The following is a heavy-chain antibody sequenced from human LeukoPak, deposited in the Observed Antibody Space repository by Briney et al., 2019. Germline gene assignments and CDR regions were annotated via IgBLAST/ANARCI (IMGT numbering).Heavy chain of an antibody. CDR3: AKDRLLNCRGDCYIFDY. D-gene: IGHD2-21*02. CDR2: ISGSDRST. J-gene: IGHJ4*02. V-gene: IGHV3-23*01. Sequence: GGSLRLSCAASGFTFSSYAMSWVRQAPGKGLEGVSGISGSDRSTYYADSVKGRFSISRDNSKNTLYLQVNGLRTEDTAVYYCAKDRLLNCRGDCYIFDYWGQGTVVTVSS. CDR1: GFTFSSYA.